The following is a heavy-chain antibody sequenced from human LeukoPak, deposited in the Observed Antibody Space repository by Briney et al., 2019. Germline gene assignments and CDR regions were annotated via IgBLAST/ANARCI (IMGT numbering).Heavy chain of an antibody. CDR2: ISHIGRT. J-gene: IGHJ3*02. Sequence: SETLTLTCAVSGDSFSSHYWTWIRQSPGTGLEWIGYISHIGRTNYNPSLKSRVTISIDTSKNQFSLKLRSVTAADTAVYYCARDLVTVTKGFDIWGQGTMVSASS. CDR1: GDSFSSHY. D-gene: IGHD4-17*01. V-gene: IGHV4-59*11. CDR3: ARDLVTVTKGFDI.